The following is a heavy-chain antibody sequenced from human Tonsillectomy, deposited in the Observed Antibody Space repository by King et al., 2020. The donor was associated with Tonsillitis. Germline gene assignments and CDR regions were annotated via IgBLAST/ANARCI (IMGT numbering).Heavy chain of an antibody. Sequence: VQLVESGGGVVQPGGSLRLSCAASGFTFNSYPMHWVRQAPGKGLEWVAVISYDGSDKYNADSVKGRFTISRDNSKNTLRLQMNSLRAEDTAVYYCARGEGWELLPHAFDXCGQGTMVTVSS. D-gene: IGHD1-26*01. J-gene: IGHJ3*02. CDR2: ISYDGSDK. V-gene: IGHV3-30*01. CDR3: ARGEGWELLPHAFDX. CDR1: GFTFNSYP.